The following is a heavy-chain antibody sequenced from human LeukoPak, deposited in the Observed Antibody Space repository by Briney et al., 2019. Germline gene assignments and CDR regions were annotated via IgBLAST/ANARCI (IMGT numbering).Heavy chain of an antibody. CDR1: GYTFTGYY. CDR3: ARGHDYGDYEGYFDY. Sequence: ASVKVSFKASGYTFTGYYMHWVRQAPGQGLEWMGRINPNSGGTNYAQKFQGRVTMTRDTSISTAYMELSRLRSDDTAVYYCARGHDYGDYEGYFDYWGQGTLVTVSS. V-gene: IGHV1-2*06. D-gene: IGHD4-17*01. J-gene: IGHJ4*02. CDR2: INPNSGGT.